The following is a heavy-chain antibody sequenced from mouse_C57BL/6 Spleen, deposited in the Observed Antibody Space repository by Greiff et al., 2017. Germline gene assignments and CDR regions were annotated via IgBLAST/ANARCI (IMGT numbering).Heavy chain of an antibody. D-gene: IGHD2-4*01. CDR2: IYPNYGTT. J-gene: IGHJ4*01. CDR1: GYSFTDYN. CDR3: ARSDDYDEEIYCSMDY. V-gene: IGHV1-39*01. Sequence: EVQLQQSGPELVKPGASVKISCKASGYSFTDYNMNWVKQSNGKSLEWIGVIYPNYGTTSYNQKFKGKATLTVAQSSSTAYMQLNSLTSEYSAVYYCARSDDYDEEIYCSMDYWGQGTSVTVSS.